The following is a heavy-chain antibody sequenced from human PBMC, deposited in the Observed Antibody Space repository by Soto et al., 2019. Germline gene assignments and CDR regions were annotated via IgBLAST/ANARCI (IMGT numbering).Heavy chain of an antibody. V-gene: IGHV3-30-3*01. Sequence: PGGSLRLSWAASGFTFSSYAMHWVRQAPGKGLEWVAVISYDGSNKYYEDSVKGRFTISRDNSKNTLYLQMNSLRAEDTAVYYCASRESWFDYWGQGTLVPVCS. CDR1: GFTFSSYA. CDR3: ASRESWFDY. CDR2: ISYDGSNK. D-gene: IGHD3-10*01. J-gene: IGHJ4*02.